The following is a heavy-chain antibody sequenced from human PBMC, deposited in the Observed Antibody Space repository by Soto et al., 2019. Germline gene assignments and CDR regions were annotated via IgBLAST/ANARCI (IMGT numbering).Heavy chain of an antibody. CDR3: ARVWLRFLEWSPPAFDI. CDR2: ISSNGGST. Sequence: GGSLRLSCAASGFTFSSYAMHWVRQAPGKGLEYVSAISSNGGSTYYANSVKGRFTISRDNSKNTLYLQMGSLRAEDMAVYYCARVWLRFLEWSPPAFDIWGQGTMVTVSS. J-gene: IGHJ3*02. D-gene: IGHD3-3*01. CDR1: GFTFSSYA. V-gene: IGHV3-64*01.